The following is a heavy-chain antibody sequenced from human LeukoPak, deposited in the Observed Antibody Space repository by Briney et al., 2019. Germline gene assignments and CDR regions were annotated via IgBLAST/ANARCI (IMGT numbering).Heavy chain of an antibody. D-gene: IGHD4-17*01. CDR2: IIPIFGTA. CDR1: GGAFSSYA. Sequence: SVKVSCKASGGAFSSYAISWVRQAPGQGLEWMGGIIPIFGTANYAQKFQGRVTITADKSTSTAYMELSSLRSEDTAVYYCARGWRGDYDAFDIWGQGTMVTVSS. J-gene: IGHJ3*02. V-gene: IGHV1-69*06. CDR3: ARGWRGDYDAFDI.